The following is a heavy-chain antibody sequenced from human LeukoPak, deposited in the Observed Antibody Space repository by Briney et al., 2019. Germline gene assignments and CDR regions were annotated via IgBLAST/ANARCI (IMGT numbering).Heavy chain of an antibody. CDR3: ARRYYDSSGPRFDY. Sequence: PSETLSLTCTVSGGSISSSSYYWGWIRQPPGKGLEWIGSIYYSGSTYYNPSLKSRVTISVDTSKNQFSLKLSSVTAADTAVYYCARRYYDSSGPRFDYWGRGTLVTVSS. J-gene: IGHJ4*02. CDR2: IYYSGST. V-gene: IGHV4-39*01. D-gene: IGHD3-22*01. CDR1: GGSISSSSYY.